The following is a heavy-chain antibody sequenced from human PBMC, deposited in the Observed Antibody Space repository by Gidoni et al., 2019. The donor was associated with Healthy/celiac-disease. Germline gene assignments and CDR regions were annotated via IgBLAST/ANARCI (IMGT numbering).Heavy chain of an antibody. J-gene: IGHJ6*02. V-gene: IGHV3-23*01. D-gene: IGHD2-2*01. CDR1: GFTLSSYA. CDR3: ARTRAYYYGMDV. CDR2: ISGRGGST. Sequence: EVQLLVSGGGLVQPGGSLRLPCAASGFTLSSYAMSWVRQAPGKGLEWVSAISGRGGSTYYADSVKGRFTISRDNSKNTLYLQMNSLRAEDTAVYYCARTRAYYYGMDVWGQGTTVTVSS.